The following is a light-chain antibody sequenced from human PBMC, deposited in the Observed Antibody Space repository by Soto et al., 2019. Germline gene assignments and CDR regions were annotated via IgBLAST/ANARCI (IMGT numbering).Light chain of an antibody. Sequence: QSALTQPASVSGSPGQSITISCTGTSSDVGGYNYVSWYQQHPGKAPKLMIYEVSNRPSGVSNRSSGSKSGNTASLTISGLQAEDEADYYCSSYTSSSTPPVVFGGGTKLTVL. V-gene: IGLV2-14*01. J-gene: IGLJ2*01. CDR1: SSDVGGYNY. CDR3: SSYTSSSTPPVV. CDR2: EVS.